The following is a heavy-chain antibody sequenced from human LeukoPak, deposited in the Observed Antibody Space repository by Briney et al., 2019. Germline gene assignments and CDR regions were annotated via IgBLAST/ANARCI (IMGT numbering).Heavy chain of an antibody. CDR2: IYYSGST. D-gene: IGHD4-17*01. V-gene: IGHV4-31*03. J-gene: IGHJ6*02. CDR1: GGSISSGGYY. CDR3: ARDENGDYGYGMDV. Sequence: SQTLSLTCTVSGGSISSGGYYWSWIRQHPGKGLEWIGYIYYSGSTYYIPSLKSRVTISVDTSKNQFSLKLSSVTAADTAVYYCARDENGDYGYGMDVWGQGTTVTVSS.